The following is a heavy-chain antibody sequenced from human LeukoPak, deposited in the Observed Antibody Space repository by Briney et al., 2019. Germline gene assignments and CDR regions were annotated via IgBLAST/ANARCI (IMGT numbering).Heavy chain of an antibody. CDR3: TRVGYIDEGIDY. CDR1: GFPFSSYW. CDR2: IKQDGSKK. D-gene: IGHD5-24*01. V-gene: IGHV3-7*04. Sequence: GGSLRLSCVASGFPFSSYWMTWVRQAPGKGLEWVANIKQDGSKKSYVDSVKGRFTISRDDAKNSLYLQMNSLRAEDTAIYYCTRVGYIDEGIDYWGQGTPVTVSS. J-gene: IGHJ4*02.